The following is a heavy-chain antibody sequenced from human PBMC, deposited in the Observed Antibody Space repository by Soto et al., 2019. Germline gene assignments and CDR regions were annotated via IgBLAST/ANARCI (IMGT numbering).Heavy chain of an antibody. D-gene: IGHD1-1*01. V-gene: IGHV3-23*01. J-gene: IGHJ4*02. CDR2: ISGSGGTT. CDR3: AKDVDQVGTGPLDY. CDR1: GFTFSSYA. Sequence: GGSLRLSCAASGFTFSSYAINWVRQAPGKGLEWVSAISGSGGTTYFADSVKGRFTISRDNSKNTLYLQMNSLRAEDTAVYYCAKDVDQVGTGPLDYWGQRTPVTVSS.